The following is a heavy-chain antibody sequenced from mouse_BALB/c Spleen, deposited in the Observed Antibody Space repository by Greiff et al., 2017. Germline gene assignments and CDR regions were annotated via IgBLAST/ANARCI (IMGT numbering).Heavy chain of an antibody. V-gene: IGHV5-4*02. CDR3: AREGLRRRGFDY. D-gene: IGHD2-2*01. Sequence: EVQLQESGGGLVKPGGSLKLSCAASGFTFSDYYMYWVRQTPEKRLEWVATISDGGSYTYYPDSVKGRFTISRDNAKNNLYLQMSSLKSEDTAMYYCAREGLRRRGFDYWGQGTTLTVSS. J-gene: IGHJ2*01. CDR1: GFTFSDYY. CDR2: ISDGGSYT.